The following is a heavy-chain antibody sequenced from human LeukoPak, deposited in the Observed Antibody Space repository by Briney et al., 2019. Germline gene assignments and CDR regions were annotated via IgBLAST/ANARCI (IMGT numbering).Heavy chain of an antibody. CDR3: AAGVVVLPLDV. V-gene: IGHV3-66*01. J-gene: IGHJ6*02. Sequence: PGGSLRPSCAASGFTVSTNCMSWVRQAPGKGLEWVSVIDSGGSTYCADSVKGRFTISRDNSKNTLFLQMNSLRAEDTAVYYCAAGVVVLPLDVWGQGTTVTVSS. D-gene: IGHD2-15*01. CDR1: GFTVSTNC. CDR2: IDSGGST.